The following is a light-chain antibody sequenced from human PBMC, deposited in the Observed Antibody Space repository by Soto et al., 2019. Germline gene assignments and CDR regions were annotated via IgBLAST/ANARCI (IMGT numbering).Light chain of an antibody. V-gene: IGKV3D-15*01. Sequence: IVMTQSPATLSVSPGERVTLSCRASANVGTNVAWYQQKPGQAPRLLIYDSSTRATGIPDTFSGSGSMTDFTLTISSLRPEESAVYYCQQYNNWGLSFGGGTKVEI. CDR1: ANVGTN. CDR3: QQYNNWGLS. J-gene: IGKJ4*01. CDR2: DSS.